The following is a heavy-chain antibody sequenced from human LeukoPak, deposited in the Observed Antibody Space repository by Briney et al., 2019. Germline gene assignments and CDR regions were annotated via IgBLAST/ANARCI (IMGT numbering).Heavy chain of an antibody. D-gene: IGHD6-13*01. Sequence: ASVKVSCKASGDTFTSCDINWVRQATGQGLEWMGWMNPNSGDTGYAQNFQGRITITRDTSISTAYMELSSLRSEDTAVYYCARDMRGAAAADDAFDIWGQGTMVTVSS. CDR3: ARDMRGAAAADDAFDI. J-gene: IGHJ3*02. V-gene: IGHV1-8*03. CDR2: MNPNSGDT. CDR1: GDTFTSCD.